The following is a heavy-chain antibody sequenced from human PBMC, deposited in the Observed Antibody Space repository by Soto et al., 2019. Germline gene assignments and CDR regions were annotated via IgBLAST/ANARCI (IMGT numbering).Heavy chain of an antibody. J-gene: IGHJ6*02. D-gene: IGHD6-19*01. CDR1: RVAFSKFI. V-gene: IGHV1-69*13. Sequence: ASVKVSCKASRVAFSKFIVTWVRQAPGLGLEWVGGIIPIFGTANYAQKFQGRVTITADESTSTSYMEVNNLRSEDTAVHYCAKVRYSSPMGYYYGMDVWGQGTTVTVSS. CDR2: IIPIFGTA. CDR3: AKVRYSSPMGYYYGMDV.